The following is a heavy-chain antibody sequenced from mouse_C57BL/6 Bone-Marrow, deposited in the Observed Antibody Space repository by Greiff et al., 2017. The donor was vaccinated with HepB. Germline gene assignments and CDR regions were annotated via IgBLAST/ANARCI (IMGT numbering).Heavy chain of an antibody. CDR1: GYTFTSYW. CDR2: IDPSDSYT. CDR3: ARPLITTVGGGDY. V-gene: IGHV1-50*01. D-gene: IGHD1-1*01. J-gene: IGHJ2*01. Sequence: QVQLKESGAELVKPGASVKLSCKASGYTFTSYWMQWVKQRPGQGLEWIGEIDPSDSYTNYNQKFKGKATLTVDTSSSTAYMQLSSLTSEDSAVYYCARPLITTVGGGDYWGQGTTLTVSS.